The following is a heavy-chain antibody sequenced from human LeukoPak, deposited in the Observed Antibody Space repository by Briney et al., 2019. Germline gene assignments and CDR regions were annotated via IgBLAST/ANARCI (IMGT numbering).Heavy chain of an antibody. Sequence: GESLKISCKGSGYSFTSYWIAWVRQLPGKGREWMGIIYPDDSDTRYSPSFQGQVTITADKSISTAYLQWSSLKASDNAMYYCGRQRRSSGWPNDYWGQGTLVTVSS. V-gene: IGHV5-51*01. J-gene: IGHJ4*02. CDR1: GYSFTSYW. CDR2: IYPDDSDT. D-gene: IGHD6-19*01. CDR3: GRQRRSSGWPNDY.